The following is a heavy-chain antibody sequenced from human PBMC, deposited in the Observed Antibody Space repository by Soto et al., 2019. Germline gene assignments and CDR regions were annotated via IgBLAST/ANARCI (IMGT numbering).Heavy chain of an antibody. J-gene: IGHJ6*02. Sequence: QVQLVQSGAEVKKPGASVKVSCKASGYTFTSYYMHWVRQAPGQGLEWMGIINPSGGSTSYAQKFQGRVTMTRDTYTSTVYMELSSLRSEDTAMYYCARDLILRGVYYYYGMDVWGQGTTVTVSS. CDR1: GYTFTSYY. CDR2: INPSGGST. V-gene: IGHV1-46*01. D-gene: IGHD2-8*02. CDR3: ARDLILRGVYYYYGMDV.